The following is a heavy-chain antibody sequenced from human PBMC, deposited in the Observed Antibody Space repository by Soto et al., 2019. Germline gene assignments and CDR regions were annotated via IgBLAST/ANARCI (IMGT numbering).Heavy chain of an antibody. CDR2: MNPNSGNT. V-gene: IGHV1-8*01. J-gene: IGHJ6*02. D-gene: IGHD3-10*01. CDR1: GYTFTSYD. Sequence: ASVKVSCKASGYTFTSYDINWVRQATGQGLEWMGWMNPNSGNTGYAQKFQGRVTMTRNTSISTAYMELRSLRSDGTAVYYCARDLGSGSYLDIYYYYYGMDVWGQGTTVTVSS. CDR3: ARDLGSGSYLDIYYYYYGMDV.